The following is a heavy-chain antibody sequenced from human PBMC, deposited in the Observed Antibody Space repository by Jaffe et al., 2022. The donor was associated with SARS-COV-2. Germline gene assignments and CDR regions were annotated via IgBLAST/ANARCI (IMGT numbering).Heavy chain of an antibody. CDR1: GGSISSSSYY. CDR2: IYYSGST. J-gene: IGHJ5*02. CDR3: ARHEVVGATNWFDP. V-gene: IGHV4-39*01. D-gene: IGHD1-26*01. Sequence: QLQLQESGPGLVKPSETLSLTCTVSGGSISSSSYYWGWIRQPPGKGLEWIGSIYYSGSTYYNPSLKSRVTISVDTSKNQFSLKLSSVTAADTAVYYCARHEVVGATNWFDPWGQGTLVTVSS.